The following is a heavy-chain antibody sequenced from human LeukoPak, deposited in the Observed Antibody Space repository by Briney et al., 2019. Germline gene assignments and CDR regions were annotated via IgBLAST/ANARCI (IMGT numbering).Heavy chain of an antibody. D-gene: IGHD3-16*02. J-gene: IGHJ4*02. Sequence: QPGGSLRLSCAASGFTFSSYAMSWVRQAPGKGLEWVSAISGSGGSTYYADSVKGRFTISRDNSKNTLYLQMNSLRAEDTAVYYCAKGLSLRLGELSLFATLDYWGQGTLVTVSS. CDR1: GFTFSSYA. CDR2: ISGSGGST. V-gene: IGHV3-23*01. CDR3: AKGLSLRLGELSLFATLDY.